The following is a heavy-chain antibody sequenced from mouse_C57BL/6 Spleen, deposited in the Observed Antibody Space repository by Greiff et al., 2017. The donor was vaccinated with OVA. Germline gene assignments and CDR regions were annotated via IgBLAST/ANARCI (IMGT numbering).Heavy chain of an antibody. V-gene: IGHV5-9-1*02. CDR2: ISSGGDYI. CDR3: TRDPSLTGMDY. D-gene: IGHD4-1*01. CDR1: GFTFSSYA. J-gene: IGHJ4*01. Sequence: EVKLLESGEGLVKPGGSLKLSCAASGFTFSSYAMSWVRQTPEKRLEWVAYISSGGDYIYYADTVKGRFTISRDNARNTLYLQMSSLKSEDTAMYYCTRDPSLTGMDYWGQGTSVTVSS.